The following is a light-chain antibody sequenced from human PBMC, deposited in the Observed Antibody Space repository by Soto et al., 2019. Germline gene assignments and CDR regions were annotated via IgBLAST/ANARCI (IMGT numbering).Light chain of an antibody. V-gene: IGKV3D-20*02. J-gene: IGKJ1*01. Sequence: EIVLTQSPGTLSLSPGERATLSCRASQSVSSNYVAWFHQKPGQAPRLLIYEASSRATGIPARFSGGGSGTVFTLTISRLEPEDFAVYYCQQRSNWPWTFGQGTKVDI. CDR2: EAS. CDR1: QSVSSNY. CDR3: QQRSNWPWT.